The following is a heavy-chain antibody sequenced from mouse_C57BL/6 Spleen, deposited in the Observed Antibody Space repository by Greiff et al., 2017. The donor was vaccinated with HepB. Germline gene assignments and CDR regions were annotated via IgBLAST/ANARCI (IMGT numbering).Heavy chain of an antibody. Sequence: QVQLQQPGTELVKPGASVKLSCKASGYTFTSYWMHWVKQRPGQGLEWIGNINPSNGGTNYNEKFKSKATLTVDKSSSTAYMQLSSLTSEDSAVYYGAREEDYYGSSYVRYYFDYWGQGTTLTVSS. CDR2: INPSNGGT. CDR1: GYTFTSYW. D-gene: IGHD1-1*01. V-gene: IGHV1-53*01. CDR3: AREEDYYGSSYVRYYFDY. J-gene: IGHJ2*01.